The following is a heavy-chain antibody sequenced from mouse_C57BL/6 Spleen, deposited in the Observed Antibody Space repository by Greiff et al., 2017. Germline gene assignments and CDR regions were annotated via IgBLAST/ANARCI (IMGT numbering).Heavy chain of an antibody. Sequence: VKLMESGAELVKPGASVKISCKASGYAFSSYWLNWVTQRPGKGLEWMGQIYPGDGDTNYNGKFKGKATLTADKSTSPGSMQLTTLTSEGSAVYFCAGRDFDYWGQGTTLTVSS. V-gene: IGHV1-80*01. J-gene: IGHJ2*01. CDR3: AGRDFDY. CDR1: GYAFSSYW. CDR2: IYPGDGDT.